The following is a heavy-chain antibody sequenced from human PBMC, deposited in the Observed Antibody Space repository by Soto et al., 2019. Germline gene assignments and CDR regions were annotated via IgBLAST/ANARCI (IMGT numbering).Heavy chain of an antibody. CDR2: IKSKIDGGTR. CDR1: GFTFSNAW. D-gene: IGHD3-3*01. J-gene: IGHJ4*02. Sequence: EVQLVESGGGLVKPGGSLRLSCAASGFTFSNAWMNWVRQTPGKGLEWVGRIKSKIDGGTRDYAAPVKGRFTISRDDSKNTLYLQMNSLKTEDTAVYYCTTSLFSDTPKYYDFWSGYSDWGQGTLVTVSS. V-gene: IGHV3-15*07. CDR3: TTSLFSDTPKYYDFWSGYSD.